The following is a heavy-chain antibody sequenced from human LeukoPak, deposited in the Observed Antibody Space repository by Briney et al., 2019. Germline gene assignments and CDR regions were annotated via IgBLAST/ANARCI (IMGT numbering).Heavy chain of an antibody. J-gene: IGHJ4*02. CDR1: GYSFTSYW. CDR2: IYPGDSDT. D-gene: IGHD6-6*01. Sequence: GESLKISCKGSGYSFTSYWIGWVRQMPGKGLEWMGIIYPGDSDTRYSPSFQGQVTISADKSISTAHLQWSSLKASDTAMYYCARLAGSSVTPFDYWGQGTLVTVSS. V-gene: IGHV5-51*01. CDR3: ARLAGSSVTPFDY.